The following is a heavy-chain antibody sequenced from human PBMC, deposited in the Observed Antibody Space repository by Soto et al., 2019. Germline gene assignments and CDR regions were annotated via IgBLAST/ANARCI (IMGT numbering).Heavy chain of an antibody. D-gene: IGHD5-18*01. CDR2: IIPIYGTA. CDR1: GGTFSSYA. Sequence: AVTVSCKACGGTFSSYAMSWVRQAPAQGVEWMGGIIPIYGTANYAQKFQGRVTITADESTSTAYMELSSLRSEDTAVYYCARSSGIQLWYEYYFDYWGQGTLVTVSS. CDR3: ARSSGIQLWYEYYFDY. J-gene: IGHJ4*02. V-gene: IGHV1-69*13.